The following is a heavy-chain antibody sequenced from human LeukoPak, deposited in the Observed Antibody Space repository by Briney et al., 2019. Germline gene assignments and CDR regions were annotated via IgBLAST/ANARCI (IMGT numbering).Heavy chain of an antibody. CDR1: GFSVGTDY. J-gene: IGHJ4*02. CDR3: ARDGGPTGLAQFDY. D-gene: IGHD3-16*01. V-gene: IGHV3-53*01. CDR2: IYSGDRT. Sequence: GGSLRLPCAVSGFSVGTDYLSWVRQAPGKGLEWVSVIYSGDRTHYADSVKGRFTISRDNSKNTLYLQMNSLRVEDTALYYCARDGGPTGLAQFDYWGQGTLVTVSS.